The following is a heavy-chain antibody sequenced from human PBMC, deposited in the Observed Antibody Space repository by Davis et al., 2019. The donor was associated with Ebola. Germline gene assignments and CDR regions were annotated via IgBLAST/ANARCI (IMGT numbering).Heavy chain of an antibody. CDR3: ARYLPAADAFDI. CDR1: GFTFSSYG. D-gene: IGHD2-2*01. CDR2: IWYDGSNK. V-gene: IGHV3-33*01. Sequence: GESLKISCAASGFTFSSYGMHWVRQAPGKGLEWVAVIWYDGSNKYYADSVKGRFTISRDNSKNTLYLQMNSLRAEDTAVYYCARYLPAADAFDIWGQGTMVTVSS. J-gene: IGHJ3*02.